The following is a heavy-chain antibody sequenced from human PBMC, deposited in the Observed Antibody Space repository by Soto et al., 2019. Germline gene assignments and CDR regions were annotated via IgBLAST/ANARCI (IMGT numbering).Heavy chain of an antibody. Sequence: QVQLQESGPGLVKPSQTLSLTCTVSGGSISSGGYYWSWIRQHPGKGLEWIGYIYYSGSTYYNPSLMSRVTISVDTSKNQFSLKLSSVTAADTAVYYCASLVSNCGGDCYLFDPWGQGTLVTVSS. CDR2: IYYSGST. V-gene: IGHV4-31*03. CDR3: ASLVSNCGGDCYLFDP. D-gene: IGHD2-21*02. J-gene: IGHJ5*02. CDR1: GGSISSGGYY.